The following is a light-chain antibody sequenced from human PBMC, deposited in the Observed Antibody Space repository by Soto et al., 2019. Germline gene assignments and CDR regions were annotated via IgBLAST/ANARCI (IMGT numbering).Light chain of an antibody. J-gene: IGKJ3*01. CDR3: QQTYDTPFT. CDR2: AAS. CDR1: QSISTY. V-gene: IGKV1-39*01. Sequence: DIRMTQSPSSLSASVGDRVTITCRASQSISTYLSWYQQKPGQAPKVLIYAASRLERGVPSRFSGSGSVTDFALTVSSLQPEDFATYYCQQTYDTPFTFGPGTTV.